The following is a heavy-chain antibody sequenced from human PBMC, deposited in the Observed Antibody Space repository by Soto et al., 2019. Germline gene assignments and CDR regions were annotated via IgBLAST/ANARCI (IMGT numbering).Heavy chain of an antibody. J-gene: IGHJ6*02. CDR2: ISYDGSNK. Sequence: QPGGSLRLSCAASGFTFSSYAMHWVRQAPGKGLEWVAVISYDGSNKYYADSVKGRFTISRDNSKNTLYLQMNSLRAEDTAVYYCASLFVRKSIFGVVIITGFGMDVWGQGTTVTVSS. V-gene: IGHV3-30-3*01. D-gene: IGHD3-3*01. CDR1: GFTFSSYA. CDR3: ASLFVRKSIFGVVIITGFGMDV.